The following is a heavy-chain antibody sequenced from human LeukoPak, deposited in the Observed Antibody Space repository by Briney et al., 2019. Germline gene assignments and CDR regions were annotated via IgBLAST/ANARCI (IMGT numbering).Heavy chain of an antibody. CDR2: IYSWGAK. CDR1: GFTVSSNY. D-gene: IGHD6-6*01. J-gene: IGHJ4*02. Sequence: GGSLRLSCAGSGFTVSSNYMSWVRQAPAKWLDWVSVIYSWGAKYYADSVKGGFTIPRDNYKNTLYLKMNSLTAEDTAVYYCARSSSNWGQGTLVTVSS. V-gene: IGHV3-66*01. CDR3: ARSSSN.